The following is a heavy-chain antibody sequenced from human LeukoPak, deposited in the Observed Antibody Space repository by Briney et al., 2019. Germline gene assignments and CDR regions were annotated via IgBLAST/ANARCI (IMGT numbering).Heavy chain of an antibody. CDR1: GGTFSSYA. D-gene: IGHD2-15*01. J-gene: IGHJ2*01. CDR3: ARDRVGSAPGYFDL. V-gene: IGHV1-69*05. Sequence: GASVKVSCKASGGTFSSYAISWVRQAPGQGLEWMGRIIPIFGTANYAQKFQGRVTMTRDTSTSTVYMELSSLRSEDTAVYYCARDRVGSAPGYFDLWGRGTLVTVSS. CDR2: IIPIFGTA.